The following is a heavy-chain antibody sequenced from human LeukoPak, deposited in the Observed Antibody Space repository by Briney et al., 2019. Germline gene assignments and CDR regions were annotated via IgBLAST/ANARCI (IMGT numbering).Heavy chain of an antibody. CDR3: ARDRDYGDYGAFDY. D-gene: IGHD4-17*01. CDR2: IYYTGST. Sequence: SETLSLTCTVSGGSISSYYWSWIRQPPAKGLAWIGYIYYTGSTNYNPSLKSRVTITVDTSKNQFSLKPSSVTAADTAVYYCARDRDYGDYGAFDYWGQGALVTVSS. V-gene: IGHV4-59*01. CDR1: GGSISSYY. J-gene: IGHJ4*02.